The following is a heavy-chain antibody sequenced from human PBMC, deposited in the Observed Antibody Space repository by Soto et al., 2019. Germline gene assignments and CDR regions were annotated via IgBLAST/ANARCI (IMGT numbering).Heavy chain of an antibody. CDR3: ARSSGGSSYFPPDE. J-gene: IGHJ4*02. V-gene: IGHV3-30*03. D-gene: IGHD2-15*01. CDR2: VANDESYQ. Sequence: GGSLRLSCAASGFTFSGYGMQWVRQSPHAGLEWVATVANDESYQNYGDSVKGRFTVSRDNSKNTLHLQMDSLRPEDSAVYYCARSSGGSSYFPPDEWGQGTLVTVSS. CDR1: GFTFSGYG.